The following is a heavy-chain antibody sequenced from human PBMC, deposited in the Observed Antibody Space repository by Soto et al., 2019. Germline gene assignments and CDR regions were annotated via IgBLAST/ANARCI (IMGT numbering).Heavy chain of an antibody. CDR1: GFSFSSYG. CDR2: ILDDGSDK. V-gene: IGHV3-33*01. J-gene: IGHJ4*02. D-gene: IGHD4-17*01. CDR3: ARDDDYGDNGLDY. Sequence: QVQLVESGGGVVQPGRSLRLSCAASGFSFSSYGMHWVRQAPGKGLEWVGVILDDGSDKDYTDAVKGRFTISRDNSKNTLYLEMNSLRAEDTAVYYCARDDDYGDNGLDYWGQGTLVTVSS.